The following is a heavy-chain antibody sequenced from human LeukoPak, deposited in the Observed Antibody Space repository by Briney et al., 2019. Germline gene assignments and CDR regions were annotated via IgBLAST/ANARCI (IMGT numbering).Heavy chain of an antibody. CDR2: ISWNSGTI. D-gene: IGHD4-17*01. CDR1: GFTVSSNY. Sequence: GGSLRLSCAASGFTVSSNYMSWVRQAPGKGLEWVSGISWNSGTIGYADSVKGRFTISRDNAKKALYMQMNSLRDEDTALYYCAKDKRTVTTMFEIWGQGTMVTVSS. CDR3: AKDKRTVTTMFEI. V-gene: IGHV3-9*01. J-gene: IGHJ3*02.